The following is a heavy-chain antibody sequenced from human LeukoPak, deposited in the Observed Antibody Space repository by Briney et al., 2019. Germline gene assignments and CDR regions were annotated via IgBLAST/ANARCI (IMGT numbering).Heavy chain of an antibody. CDR3: VKITLPHSSGYYEQ. V-gene: IGHV3-64D*09. CDR1: RFTFSTYA. CDR2: ISSSGST. D-gene: IGHD3-22*01. Sequence: HTAGTLRLSCSASRFTFSTYAWHWVRQPPGKGVVYFTAISSSGSTYYAYSEKGRFTISRENSKNTLYLQMSNLRAEDTAMYYCVKITLPHSSGYYEQWGQGTLVTVSS. J-gene: IGHJ4*02.